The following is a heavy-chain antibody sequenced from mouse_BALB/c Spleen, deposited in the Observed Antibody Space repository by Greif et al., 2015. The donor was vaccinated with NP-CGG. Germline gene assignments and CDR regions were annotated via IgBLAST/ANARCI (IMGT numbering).Heavy chain of an antibody. J-gene: IGHJ3*01. CDR1: GYAFSSSW. V-gene: IGHV1-82*01. CDR2: IYPGDGDA. Sequence: QVQLKQSGPELVKPGASVKISCKASGYAFSSSWMNWVKQRPGQGLEWIGRIYPGDGDANYNGKFKGKATLTADKSSSTAYMQLSSLTSVDSAVYFCARWSGYWGQGTLVTVSA. D-gene: IGHD3-1*01. CDR3: ARWSGY.